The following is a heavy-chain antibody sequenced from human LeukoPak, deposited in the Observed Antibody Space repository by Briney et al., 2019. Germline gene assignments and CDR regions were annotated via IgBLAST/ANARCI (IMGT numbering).Heavy chain of an antibody. Sequence: ASVKVSCTVSGYTLTELSMHWVRQAPGKGLEWTGGFDPEDGETIYAQKFQGRVTMTEDTSTDTAYMELSSLRSEDTAVYYCATDRNYYDSSALSYWGQGTLVTVSS. D-gene: IGHD3-22*01. CDR2: FDPEDGET. CDR3: ATDRNYYDSSALSY. CDR1: GYTLTELS. V-gene: IGHV1-24*01. J-gene: IGHJ4*02.